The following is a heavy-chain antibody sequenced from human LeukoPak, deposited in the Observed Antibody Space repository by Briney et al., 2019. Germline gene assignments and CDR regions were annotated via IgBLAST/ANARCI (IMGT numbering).Heavy chain of an antibody. V-gene: IGHV4-59*08. D-gene: IGHD4-23*01. CDR3: ARHAGYGGNYSWDY. Sequence: SETLSLTCTVSGGSISNYYWSWVRQPPGKGLEWMGYIYYSGSTNYNPSLKSRVTISVDTSKKQFSLKLNSVTAADTAVYYCARHAGYGGNYSWDYWGLGTLVTVSS. CDR2: IYYSGST. CDR1: GGSISNYY. J-gene: IGHJ4*02.